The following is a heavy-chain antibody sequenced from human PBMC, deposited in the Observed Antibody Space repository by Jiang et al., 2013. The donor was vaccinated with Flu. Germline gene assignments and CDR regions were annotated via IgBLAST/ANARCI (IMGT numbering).Heavy chain of an antibody. V-gene: IGHV4-39*02. CDR3: AGEYDFWSGYRADY. CDR1: GGSISSSSYY. Sequence: SGPGLVKPSETLSLTCTVSGGSISSSSYYWGWIRQPPGKGLEWIGSIYYSGSTYYNPSLKSRVTISVDTSKNQFSLKLSSVTAADTAVYYCAGEYDFWSGYRADYWGQGTLVTVSS. D-gene: IGHD3-3*01. CDR2: IYYSGST. J-gene: IGHJ4*02.